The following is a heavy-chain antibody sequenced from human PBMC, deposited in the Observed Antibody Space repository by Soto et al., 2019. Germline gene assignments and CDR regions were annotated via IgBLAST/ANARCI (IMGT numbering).Heavy chain of an antibody. J-gene: IGHJ6*02. V-gene: IGHV1-18*04. CDR3: AREDRRRAKAHYYYGMDV. CDR1: GYTFTSYG. D-gene: IGHD1-26*01. Sequence: ASVMVSCTASGYTFTSYGISWVRQAPGQGLEWMGWISAYNGNTNYAQKLQGRVTMTTDTSTSTAYRELRSLRSDDTAVYYCAREDRRRAKAHYYYGMDVWGQGTTVTVSS. CDR2: ISAYNGNT.